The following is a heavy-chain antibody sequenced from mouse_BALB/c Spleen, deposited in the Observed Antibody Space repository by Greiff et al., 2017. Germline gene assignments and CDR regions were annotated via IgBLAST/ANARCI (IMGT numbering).Heavy chain of an antibody. CDR3: ARDEGGYDGFAY. Sequence: VESGGGLVKPGGSLKLSCAASGFTFSSYAMSWVRQSPEKRLEWVAEISSGGSYTYYPDTVTGRFTISRDNAKNTLYLEMSSLRSEDTAMYYCARDEGGYDGFAYWGQGTLVTVSA. V-gene: IGHV5-9-4*01. CDR1: GFTFSSYA. D-gene: IGHD2-2*01. CDR2: ISSGGSYT. J-gene: IGHJ3*01.